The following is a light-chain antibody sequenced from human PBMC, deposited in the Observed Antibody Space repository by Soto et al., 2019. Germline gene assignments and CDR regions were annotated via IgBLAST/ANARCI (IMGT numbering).Light chain of an antibody. CDR3: QQSYSTPNT. CDR2: AAS. V-gene: IGKV1-39*01. CDR1: QSISSY. J-gene: IGKJ2*01. Sequence: DIQMTQSPSSLSTSVGDRVTITCRASQSISSYLNWYQQKPGTAPKLLIYAASSLQSGVPSRFSGSGSRTDFTLTISSLQPEDFATYYCQQSYSTPNTFGQGTKLEIK.